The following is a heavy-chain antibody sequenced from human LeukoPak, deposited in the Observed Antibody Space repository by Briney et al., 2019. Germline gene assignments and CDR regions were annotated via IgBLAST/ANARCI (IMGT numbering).Heavy chain of an antibody. J-gene: IGHJ4*02. CDR2: INHSGST. D-gene: IGHD6-13*01. CDR3: ARTYSSRSPSYFDY. CDR1: GGSFSGYY. Sequence: PSETLSLTCAVYGGSFSGYYWSWLRQPPGKGLEWIGEINHSGSTNYNPSLKSRVTISVDMSKNQFSLKLSSVTAADTAVYYCARTYSSRSPSYFDYWGQGTLVTVSS. V-gene: IGHV4-34*01.